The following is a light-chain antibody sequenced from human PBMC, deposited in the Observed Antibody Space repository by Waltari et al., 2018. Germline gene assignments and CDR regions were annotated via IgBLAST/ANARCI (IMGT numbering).Light chain of an antibody. CDR2: EVS. V-gene: IGLV2-23*02. CDR1: SSDVGRYNL. CDR3: CSYAGSSTFVV. Sequence: QSALTQPASVSGSPGQSTTISCPGTSSDVGRYNLVSWYHQHPGKAPKLMIYEVSKRPSGVSNRFSGSKSGNTASLTISGLQAEDEADYYCCSYAGSSTFVVFGGGTKLTVL. J-gene: IGLJ2*01.